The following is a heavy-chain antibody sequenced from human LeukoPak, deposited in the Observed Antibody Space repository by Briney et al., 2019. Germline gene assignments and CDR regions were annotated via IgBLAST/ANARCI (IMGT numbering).Heavy chain of an antibody. CDR1: GFTISAYS. CDR2: ISGSVSTI. CDR3: ARAGFLITFGGIGV. D-gene: IGHD3-16*01. V-gene: IGHV3-48*04. Sequence: SGGSLRLSCAASGFTISAYSVNWVRQAPGKGLEWVSYISGSVSTIYYADSVKGRFTISRDNAKNSLYLQMNSLRAEDTAVYYCARAGFLITFGGIGVWGQGTLVTVSS. J-gene: IGHJ4*02.